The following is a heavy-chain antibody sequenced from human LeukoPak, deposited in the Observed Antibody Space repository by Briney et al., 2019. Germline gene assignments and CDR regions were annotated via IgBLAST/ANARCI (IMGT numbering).Heavy chain of an antibody. CDR2: IYYTGST. V-gene: IGHV4-59*08. CDR3: ARYSYGGSYFDY. J-gene: IGHJ4*02. CDR1: GGSISNYY. D-gene: IGHD5-18*01. Sequence: YPSETLSLTCTVSGGSISNYYWSWIRQPPGKGLEWIGYIYYTGSTNYNPSLKSRVTISVDTSKNQFTLNLSSVTAADTAVYYCARYSYGGSYFDYWGQGTVVTVSS.